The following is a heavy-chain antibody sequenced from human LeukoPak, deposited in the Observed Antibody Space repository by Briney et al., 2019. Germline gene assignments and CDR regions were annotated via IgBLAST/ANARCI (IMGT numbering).Heavy chain of an antibody. J-gene: IGHJ4*02. CDR1: GFRFSDYW. V-gene: IGHV3-74*01. CDR2: IKTDGSDR. Sequence: GGSLRLSCVVSGFRFSDYWMHWVRNAPGKGLVWVSGIKTDGSDRRYADFVTGRFTISRDNAKNTLFLQMNSLRAEDTAVYYCIRDFLTVTTNDYWGQGTLVTVSS. D-gene: IGHD4-11*01. CDR3: IRDFLTVTTNDY.